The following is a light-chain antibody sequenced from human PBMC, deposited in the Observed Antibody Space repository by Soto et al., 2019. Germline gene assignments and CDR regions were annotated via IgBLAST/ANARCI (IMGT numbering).Light chain of an antibody. CDR3: QQSYSLPYT. J-gene: IGKJ2*01. CDR2: AAS. CDR1: QSVGSL. Sequence: DFQMTQSPSSLSASVGDRVTITCRASQSVGSLLNWFQQRPGIAPKLLIYAASTLQSGAPSRFSGSGAGTDFTLIISSLQPEDFATYYCQQSYSLPYTFGQGTKLEI. V-gene: IGKV1-39*01.